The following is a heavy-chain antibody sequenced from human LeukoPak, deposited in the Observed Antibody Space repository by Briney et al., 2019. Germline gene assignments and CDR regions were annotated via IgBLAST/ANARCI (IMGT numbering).Heavy chain of an antibody. CDR3: AGGGIALYAFDI. CDR1: GGSISSSNW. CDR2: IDHSVST. Sequence: PSGTLSLTCAVSGGSISSSNWWCWVRQPPGKGLEWIGEIDHSVSTNYNPSLKSRVTISVDKTKNHFSLKLSTVTAADTAVYYCAGGGIALYAFDIWGQGTMVTVSS. J-gene: IGHJ3*02. V-gene: IGHV4-4*02. D-gene: IGHD6-13*01.